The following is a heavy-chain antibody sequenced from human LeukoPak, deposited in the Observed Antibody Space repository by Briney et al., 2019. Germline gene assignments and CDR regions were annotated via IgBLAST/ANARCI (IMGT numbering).Heavy chain of an antibody. CDR3: ARVGELSHYYYYYYMDV. Sequence: SETLSLTCAVSGGSISSSNWWSWVRQPPGKGLEWIGEIYHSGSTNYNPSLKSRVTISVDTSKNQFSLKLSSVTAADTAVYYCARVGELSHYYYYYYMDVWGKGTTVTVSS. V-gene: IGHV4-4*02. J-gene: IGHJ6*03. CDR2: IYHSGST. D-gene: IGHD3-10*01. CDR1: GGSISSSNW.